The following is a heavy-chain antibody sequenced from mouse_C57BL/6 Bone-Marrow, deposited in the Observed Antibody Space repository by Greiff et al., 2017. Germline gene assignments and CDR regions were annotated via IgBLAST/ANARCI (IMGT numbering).Heavy chain of an antibody. CDR3: TTNYERGRYAMYY. Sequence: VQLQQSGAELVRPGASVKLSCTASGFNIKDDYMHWVKQRPEQGLEWIGWLDPENGDTEYASKFQGKATITADTSSNTAYLQLSSLTSEDTAVDYCTTNYERGRYAMYYWGQGTSVTVSS. CDR2: LDPENGDT. CDR1: GFNIKDDY. V-gene: IGHV14-4*01. D-gene: IGHD2-4*01. J-gene: IGHJ4*01.